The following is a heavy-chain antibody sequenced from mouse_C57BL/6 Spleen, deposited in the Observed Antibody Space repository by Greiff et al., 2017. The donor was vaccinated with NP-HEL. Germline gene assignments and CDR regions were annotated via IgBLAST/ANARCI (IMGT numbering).Heavy chain of an antibody. CDR2: IHPNSGST. CDR1: GYTFTSYW. CDR3: AREEIYYDSRFAY. V-gene: IGHV1-64*01. D-gene: IGHD2-4*01. J-gene: IGHJ3*01. Sequence: QVQLQQPGAELVKPGASVKLSCKASGYTFTSYWMHWVKQRPGQGLEWIGMIHPNSGSTNYNEKFKSKATLTVDKSSSTAYMQLSSLTSEDSAVYYCAREEIYYDSRFAYWGQGTLVTVSA.